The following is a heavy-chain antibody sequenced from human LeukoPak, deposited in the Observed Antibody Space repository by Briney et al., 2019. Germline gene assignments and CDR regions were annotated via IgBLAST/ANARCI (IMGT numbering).Heavy chain of an antibody. D-gene: IGHD3-16*01. J-gene: IGHJ5*02. CDR3: ARDLMNWFDP. V-gene: IGHV4-61*02. CDR1: GGFISSGSYY. CDR2: IYTSRST. Sequence: SETLSLTCTVSGGFISSGSYYWSWIRQPAGKGLEWIGRIYTSRSTNYNPSLKSRVTISVDTSKNQFSLKLSSVTAADTAVYYCARDLMNWFDPWGQGTLVTVSS.